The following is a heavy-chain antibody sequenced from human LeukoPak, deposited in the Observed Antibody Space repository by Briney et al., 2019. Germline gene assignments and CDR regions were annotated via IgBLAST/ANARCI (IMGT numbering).Heavy chain of an antibody. D-gene: IGHD3-9*01. J-gene: IGHJ6*03. Sequence: GESLKISCKGSGYSFTSYWIGWVRQMPGKGLEWMGIIYPGDSDTRYSPSFQGHVTISADKSISTAYLQWSSLKASDTAMYYCARLTYDILTGAPGSMDVWGKGTTVTVSS. V-gene: IGHV5-51*01. CDR1: GYSFTSYW. CDR3: ARLTYDILTGAPGSMDV. CDR2: IYPGDSDT.